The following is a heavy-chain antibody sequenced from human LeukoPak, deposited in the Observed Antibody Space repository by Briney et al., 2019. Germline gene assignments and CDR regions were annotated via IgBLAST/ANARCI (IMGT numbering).Heavy chain of an antibody. D-gene: IGHD3-22*01. CDR3: ARHDRGDSYDSTTFDI. CDR1: GGSISSSSYY. V-gene: IGHV4-39*01. J-gene: IGHJ3*02. CDR2: IYYSGST. Sequence: SETLSLTCTVSGGSISSSSYYWGWIRQPPGKGLEWIGSIYYSGSTYYNPSLKSRVTISVDTSKNQFSLKLSSVTAADTAVYYSARHDRGDSYDSTTFDIWGQGTMVTVSS.